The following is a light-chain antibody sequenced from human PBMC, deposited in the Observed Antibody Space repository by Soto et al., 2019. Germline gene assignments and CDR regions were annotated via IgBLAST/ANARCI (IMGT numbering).Light chain of an antibody. V-gene: IGKV1-12*01. Sequence: DIQMTQSPSSVSASVGDRVTITCRASRDINKWLAWHQQKPGKAPNLLIFSASSLQSGVPSRFSGSGSGTDFTLTITNLQPEDVAIYYCQQANSFPLTFGSGTKVDLK. CDR3: QQANSFPLT. CDR2: SAS. CDR1: RDINKW. J-gene: IGKJ3*01.